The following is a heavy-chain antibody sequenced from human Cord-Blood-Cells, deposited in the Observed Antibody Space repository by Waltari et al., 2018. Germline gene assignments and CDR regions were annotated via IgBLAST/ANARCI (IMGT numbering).Heavy chain of an antibody. V-gene: IGHV3-30*18. CDR3: AKDHTQAGTFDY. D-gene: IGHD6-13*01. CDR1: GFTFSSYG. CDR2: ISYDGSNK. Sequence: QVQLVESGGGVVQPGRSLRLSCAASGFTFSSYGMHWVRQAPGKGLEWVAVISYDGSNKYYADSVKGRFTISRDNSKNTLYLQMNSLRAEDTAVYYCAKDHTQAGTFDYWGQGTLVTVSS. J-gene: IGHJ4*02.